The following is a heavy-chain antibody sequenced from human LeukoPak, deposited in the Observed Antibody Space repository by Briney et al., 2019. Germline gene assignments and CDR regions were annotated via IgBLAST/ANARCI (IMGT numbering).Heavy chain of an antibody. Sequence: PSETLSLTYAVYGESFSGYYWSWIRQPPGKGLEWIGEINHSGSTNYNPSLKSRVTISVDTSKNQFSLKLSSVTAADTAVYYCARGVARTYYSDTSGYAAADYWGQGTLVTVSS. CDR2: INHSGST. V-gene: IGHV4-34*01. D-gene: IGHD3-22*01. CDR1: GESFSGYY. CDR3: ARGVARTYYSDTSGYAAADY. J-gene: IGHJ4*02.